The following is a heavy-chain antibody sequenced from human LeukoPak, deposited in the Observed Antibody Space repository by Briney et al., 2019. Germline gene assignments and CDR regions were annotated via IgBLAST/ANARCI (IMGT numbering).Heavy chain of an antibody. CDR2: IGGGGATT. J-gene: IGHJ3*02. V-gene: IGHV3-23*01. CDR1: GFTFSSYA. CDR3: AKGRSRLLRPAPGAFDI. Sequence: PGGSLRLSCAASGFTFSSYAMSWVRQAPGEGLEWVSAIGGGGATTYYADSVQGRFTISRDNSKNTVFLQMNSLRAEDTALYFCAKGRSRLLRPAPGAFDIWGQGTMVTVSS. D-gene: IGHD3-16*01.